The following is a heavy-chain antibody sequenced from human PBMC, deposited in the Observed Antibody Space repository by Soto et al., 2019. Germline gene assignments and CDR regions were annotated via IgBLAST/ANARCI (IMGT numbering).Heavy chain of an antibody. CDR1: GGTFSSYT. J-gene: IGHJ6*03. CDR3: ARGKPETYYYYMDV. Sequence: QVQLVQSGAEVKKPGSSVKVSCKASGGTFSSYTISWVRQAPGQGLEWMGRIIPILGIANYAQKFQGRVTITADKSTSTAYMALSSLRSEDTAVYYWARGKPETYYYYMDVWGKGTTVTVSS. CDR2: IIPILGIA. V-gene: IGHV1-69*02.